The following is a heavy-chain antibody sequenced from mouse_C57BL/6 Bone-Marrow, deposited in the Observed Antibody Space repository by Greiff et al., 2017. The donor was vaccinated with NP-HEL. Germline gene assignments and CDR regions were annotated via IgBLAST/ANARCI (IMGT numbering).Heavy chain of an antibody. D-gene: IGHD2-4*01. CDR3: ARTTMITTRRVRYAEDY. CDR1: GYTFTSYW. Sequence: QVQLQQPGAELVKPGASVKMSCKASGYTFTSYWITWVKQRPGQGLEWIGDIYPGSGSTNYNEKFKSKATLTVDTSSSTAYMQLSSLTSEDSAVYYCARTTMITTRRVRYAEDYGGQGTSVTVSA. CDR2: IYPGSGST. V-gene: IGHV1-55*01. J-gene: IGHJ4*01.